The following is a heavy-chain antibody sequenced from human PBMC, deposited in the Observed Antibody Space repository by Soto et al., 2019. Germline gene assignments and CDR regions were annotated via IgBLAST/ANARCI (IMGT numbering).Heavy chain of an antibody. CDR1: GFTFSNYN. Sequence: EVQLVESGGGLDKPGGSLRLSCAASGFTFSNYNMNWVRQAPGKGLEWVSSITSGGTYIYYADSLKGRFTISRDNAKNSLYLQMNSLRAEDTAVYYCAREPLTTSNWFDPWGQGTLVTVSS. J-gene: IGHJ5*02. D-gene: IGHD4-4*01. V-gene: IGHV3-21*01. CDR3: AREPLTTSNWFDP. CDR2: ITSGGTYI.